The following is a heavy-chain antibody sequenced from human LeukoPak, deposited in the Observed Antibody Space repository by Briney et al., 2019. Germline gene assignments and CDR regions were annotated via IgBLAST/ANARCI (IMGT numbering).Heavy chain of an antibody. Sequence: GASVKVSCKASGYTFTSYDFNWVRQTTGQGLEWMGWMSPNSGNTGYAQKFQGRVTMISDTSISTAYMELSSLRSEDTAVYYCARGPPNWGFDYWGQGTLVTVSS. D-gene: IGHD7-27*01. CDR2: MSPNSGNT. V-gene: IGHV1-8*01. J-gene: IGHJ4*02. CDR1: GYTFTSYD. CDR3: ARGPPNWGFDY.